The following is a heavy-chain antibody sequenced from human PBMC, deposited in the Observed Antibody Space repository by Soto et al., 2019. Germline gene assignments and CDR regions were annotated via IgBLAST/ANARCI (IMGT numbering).Heavy chain of an antibody. D-gene: IGHD3-22*01. CDR3: PKDFEIVNGYYYGMDV. V-gene: IGHV3-9*01. J-gene: IGHJ6*02. CDR1: GFTFDDYA. CDR2: IIWNSAIR. Sequence: QSGGSLRLSCAASGFTFDDYAMHWVRQGPGKGLEWVSGIIWNSAIRGYADSVKGRFTISRDNAKNSLYLQMNSLRAEDTALYYCPKDFEIVNGYYYGMDVWGQGTTVTVSS.